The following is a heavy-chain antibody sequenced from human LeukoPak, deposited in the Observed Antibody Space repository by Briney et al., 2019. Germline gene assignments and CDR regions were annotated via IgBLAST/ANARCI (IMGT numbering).Heavy chain of an antibody. Sequence: GGSLRLSCAASGFTFSSYAMHWVRQAPGKGLEWAAVISYDGSNKYYAGSVKGRFTISRDNSKNTLYLQMNSLRAEDTAVYYCARDLYTWIQLWHPFDYWGQGTLVTVSS. CDR1: GFTFSSYA. V-gene: IGHV3-30*04. CDR3: ARDLYTWIQLWHPFDY. CDR2: ISYDGSNK. J-gene: IGHJ4*02. D-gene: IGHD5-18*01.